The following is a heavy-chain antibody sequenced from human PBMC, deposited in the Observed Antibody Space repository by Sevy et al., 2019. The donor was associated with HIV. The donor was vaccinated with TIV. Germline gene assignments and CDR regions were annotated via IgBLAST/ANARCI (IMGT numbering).Heavy chain of an antibody. CDR3: ARGAEPRGYSSYFDY. Sequence: GGSLTLSCAASGFTFSSYAMHWVRQAPGKGLEWVAVISYDGSNKYYADSVKGRFTISRDNSKNTLYLQMNSLRAEDTAVYYCARGAEPRGYSSYFDYWGQGTLVTVSS. CDR2: ISYDGSNK. J-gene: IGHJ4*02. D-gene: IGHD5-18*01. V-gene: IGHV3-30-3*01. CDR1: GFTFSSYA.